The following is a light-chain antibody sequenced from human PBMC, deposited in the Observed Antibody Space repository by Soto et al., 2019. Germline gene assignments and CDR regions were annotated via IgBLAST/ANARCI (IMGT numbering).Light chain of an antibody. J-gene: IGKJ4*01. V-gene: IGKV3-15*01. CDR3: QQYNKWPLT. CDR1: QSVSNN. Sequence: EIVMXQSPATLSVSPGEKATLSCRASQSVSNNLAWYQQKPGQAPRLLIYFASTRATGIPARFSGSGSGTEFTLTISSLQSEDFAVYYCQQYNKWPLTFGGGTKVETK. CDR2: FAS.